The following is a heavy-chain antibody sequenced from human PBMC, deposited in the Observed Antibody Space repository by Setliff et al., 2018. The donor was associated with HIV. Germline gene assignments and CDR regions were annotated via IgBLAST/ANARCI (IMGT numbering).Heavy chain of an antibody. V-gene: IGHV1-2*06. D-gene: IGHD3-16*01. CDR2: INPNNGAT. J-gene: IGHJ4*02. Sequence: ASVKVSCKASGYSFSGYYMSWIRQAPGQALEWMGRINPNNGATEYAQKFQGSVTMTSDSLTSTAHMELTRLRSDDTAVYYCARDLGIVIPFDYWGQGTLVTVSS. CDR3: ARDLGIVIPFDY. CDR1: GYSFSGYY.